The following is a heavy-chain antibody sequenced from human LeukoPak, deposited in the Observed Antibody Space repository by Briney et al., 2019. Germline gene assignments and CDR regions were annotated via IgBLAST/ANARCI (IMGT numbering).Heavy chain of an antibody. V-gene: IGHV1-69*01. Sequence: SVKVSCKASGGTFSSYAISWVRQAPGQGLEWMGGIIPIFGTANYAQKFQGRVTITADESTSTAYMELSSLRSEDTAVYYRACHIVVVPGAADRIAEEYYYGMDVWGKGTTVTVSS. CDR3: ACHIVVVPGAADRIAEEYYYGMDV. J-gene: IGHJ6*04. CDR2: IIPIFGTA. CDR1: GGTFSSYA. D-gene: IGHD2-2*01.